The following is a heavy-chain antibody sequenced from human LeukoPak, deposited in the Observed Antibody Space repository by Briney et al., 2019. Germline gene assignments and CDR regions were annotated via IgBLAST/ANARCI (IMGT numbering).Heavy chain of an antibody. V-gene: IGHV3-23*01. D-gene: IGHD2-21*02. Sequence: GGSLRLSCAASGFTFSSYGMSWVRQAPGKGLEWVSAISGSGGSTYYADSVKGRFTISRDNSKNTLYLQMNSLRAEDTAVYYCAKDPIAYCGGDCYSGGWFDPWGQGTLVTVSS. CDR2: ISGSGGST. CDR3: AKDPIAYCGGDCYSGGWFDP. J-gene: IGHJ5*02. CDR1: GFTFSSYG.